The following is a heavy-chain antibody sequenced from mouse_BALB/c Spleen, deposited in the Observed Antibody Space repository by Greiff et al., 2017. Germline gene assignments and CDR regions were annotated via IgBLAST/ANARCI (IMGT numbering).Heavy chain of an antibody. CDR1: GYTFTSYW. CDR3: ERGVWLEYYYAMDY. D-gene: IGHD2-2*01. V-gene: IGHV1S81*02. CDR2: INPSNGRT. Sequence: VQLQQPGAELVKPGASVKLSCKASGYTFTSYWMHWVKQRPGQGLEWIGEINPSNGRTNYNEKFKSKATLTVDKSSSTAYMQLSSLTSEDSAVYYCERGVWLEYYYAMDYWGQGTSVTVSA. J-gene: IGHJ4*01.